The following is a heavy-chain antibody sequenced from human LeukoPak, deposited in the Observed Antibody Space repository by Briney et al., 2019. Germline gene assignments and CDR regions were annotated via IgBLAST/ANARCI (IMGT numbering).Heavy chain of an antibody. J-gene: IGHJ6*02. CDR3: AKDNDYGDYYYYGMDV. CDR1: GFIFSSYA. Sequence: PGGSLRLSCAASGFIFSSYAMSWVRQAPGKGREGVSAIRGSGGSTYYADSVKGRFTISRDNSKNTLYLQMNSLRAEDTAVYYCAKDNDYGDYYYYGMDVWGQGTTVTVSS. V-gene: IGHV3-23*01. CDR2: IRGSGGST. D-gene: IGHD4-17*01.